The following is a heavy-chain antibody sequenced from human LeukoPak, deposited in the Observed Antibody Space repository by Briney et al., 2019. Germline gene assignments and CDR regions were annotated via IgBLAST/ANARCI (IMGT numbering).Heavy chain of an antibody. J-gene: IGHJ3*02. D-gene: IGHD6-19*01. CDR3: AKDLGGSSGYDAFDI. Sequence: GGSLRLSCAASGFTFSSYAMSWVRQAPGRGLEWVSAISGSGGSTYYADSVKGRFTISRDNSKNTLYLQMNSLRAEDTAVYYCAKDLGGSSGYDAFDIWGQGTMVTVSS. V-gene: IGHV3-23*01. CDR2: ISGSGGST. CDR1: GFTFSSYA.